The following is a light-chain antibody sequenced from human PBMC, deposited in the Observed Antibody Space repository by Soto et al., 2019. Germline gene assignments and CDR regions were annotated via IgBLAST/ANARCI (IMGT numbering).Light chain of an antibody. CDR1: SSDVGSYNL. V-gene: IGLV2-23*01. J-gene: IGLJ2*01. CDR3: SSYAGSGTSDVV. Sequence: QSVLTQPASVSGSPGQSITISCTGTSSDVGSYNLVSWYQQHPGKAPKLMIYEGSKRPSGVSDRFSGSKSGNTASLTISGLQAGDEADYYCSSYAGSGTSDVVFGGGTKLTVL. CDR2: EGS.